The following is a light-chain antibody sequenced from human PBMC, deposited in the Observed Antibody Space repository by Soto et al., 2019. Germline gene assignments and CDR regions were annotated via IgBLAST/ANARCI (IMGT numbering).Light chain of an antibody. CDR3: SSYTSSSCVV. Sequence: QSALTQPASVSGSPGQSITISCTGTSSDVGGYNYVSWYQQHPGKAPKLLIYDVSNRPSGVSNRLSGSKSGTTASLTISGLQDEDEADYYCSSYTSSSCVVFGGGTKLTVL. CDR2: DVS. CDR1: SSDVGGYNY. V-gene: IGLV2-14*01. J-gene: IGLJ2*01.